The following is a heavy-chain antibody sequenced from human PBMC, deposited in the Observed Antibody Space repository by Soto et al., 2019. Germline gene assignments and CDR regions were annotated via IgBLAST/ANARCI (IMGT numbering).Heavy chain of an antibody. CDR1: GGSFGGYS. CDR2: IYHSGST. Sequence: ALETLSLTCAVYGGSFGGYSWSWIRQPPGKGLEWIGYIYHSGSTYYNPSLKSRVTISVDRSKNQFSLKLSSVTAADTAVYYCARVPSPWGQGTLVTVSS. V-gene: IGHV4-30-2*01. J-gene: IGHJ5*02. CDR3: ARVPSP.